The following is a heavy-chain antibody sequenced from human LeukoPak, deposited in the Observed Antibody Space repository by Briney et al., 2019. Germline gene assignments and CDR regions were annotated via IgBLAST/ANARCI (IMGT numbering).Heavy chain of an antibody. J-gene: IGHJ4*02. CDR2: IYHSGNT. V-gene: IGHV4-38-2*01. D-gene: IGHD3-10*01. Sequence: PSETLSPTCAVSGYSIRSAYRWGWIRQPPGKGPEWIGSIYHSGNTYYNPSLKSRVTISIDTSKNQFSLKVTSVTAADTAVYYCARTDGSGSDYWGQGTLVTVSS. CDR3: ARTDGSGSDY. CDR1: GYSIRSAYR.